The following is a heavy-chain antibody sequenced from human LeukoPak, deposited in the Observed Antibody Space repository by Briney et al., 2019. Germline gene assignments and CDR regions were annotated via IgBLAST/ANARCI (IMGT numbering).Heavy chain of an antibody. J-gene: IGHJ4*02. CDR1: GFTLRSYW. D-gene: IGHD3-9*01. CDR2: INPDGSST. Sequence: GGSLRLSCAASGFTLRSYWMHWVRQAPGKGLVWVSRINPDGSSTNYADSVKGRFTISRDNAKNTLYLQMNSLRDEDTAVYYCARDNDWAFHYWGQGTLVTVSS. CDR3: ARDNDWAFHY. V-gene: IGHV3-74*01.